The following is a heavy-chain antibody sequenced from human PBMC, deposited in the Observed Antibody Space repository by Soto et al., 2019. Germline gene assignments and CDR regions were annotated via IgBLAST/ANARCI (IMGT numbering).Heavy chain of an antibody. Sequence: QVQLVESGGGVVQPGRSLRLSCAASGFTFSSYGMHWVRQAPGKGLEWVAVIWYDGSNKYYADSVKGRFTISRDNSKNTLYLQMNSLRAEDTAVYYCARDMYYYDSSGYFINYWGPGTLVTVSS. CDR3: ARDMYYYDSSGYFINY. D-gene: IGHD3-22*01. V-gene: IGHV3-33*01. CDR1: GFTFSSYG. J-gene: IGHJ4*02. CDR2: IWYDGSNK.